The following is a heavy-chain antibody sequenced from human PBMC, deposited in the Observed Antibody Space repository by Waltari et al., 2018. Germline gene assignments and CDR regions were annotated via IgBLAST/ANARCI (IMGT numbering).Heavy chain of an antibody. CDR3: ARAKTGDYYYYYMDV. CDR2: ISSFGTT. CDR1: GFTFSRYN. J-gene: IGHJ6*03. Sequence: GESGGGLVQPGGSLRLSCAASGFTFSRYNMNWVRQAPGKGLEWLSYISSFGTTDYADSVKGRFTISRDNADNSLSLQMNSLRAEDTAVYYCARAKTGDYYYYYMDVWGKGTTVTISS. V-gene: IGHV3-48*04. D-gene: IGHD3-10*01.